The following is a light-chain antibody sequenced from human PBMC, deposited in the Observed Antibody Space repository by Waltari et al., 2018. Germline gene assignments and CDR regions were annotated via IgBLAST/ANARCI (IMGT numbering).Light chain of an antibody. V-gene: IGKV1-39*01. J-gene: IGKJ4*01. Sequence: DTQMTQSPSSLSASVGDRVSITCRASQNIIRFLNWYQHRPGNAPAILISVASTLHRGVPSRFTGSVSGTEFTRTISRLQPEDSATYYCQQTYTLPLTFGGGTKVEI. CDR1: QNIIRF. CDR3: QQTYTLPLT. CDR2: VAS.